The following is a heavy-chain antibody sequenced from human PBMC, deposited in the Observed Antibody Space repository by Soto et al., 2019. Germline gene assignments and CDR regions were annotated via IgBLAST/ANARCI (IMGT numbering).Heavy chain of an antibody. D-gene: IGHD2-21*02. Sequence: SVKVSCKASGGTFSSYAISWVRQAPGQGLEWMGGIIPIFGTANYAQKFQGRVTITADESTSTAYMELSSLRSEDTAVYYCASPTYCGGDCYWAKYGMDVWGQGTTVTVS. CDR3: ASPTYCGGDCYWAKYGMDV. J-gene: IGHJ6*02. CDR1: GGTFSSYA. CDR2: IIPIFGTA. V-gene: IGHV1-69*13.